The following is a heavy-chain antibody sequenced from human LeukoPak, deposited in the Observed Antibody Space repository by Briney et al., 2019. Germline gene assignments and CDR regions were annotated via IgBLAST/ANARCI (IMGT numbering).Heavy chain of an antibody. CDR2: INPNSGGT. D-gene: IGHD1-26*01. CDR3: ARAGFSGSPFDY. CDR1: GYTFTGYY. V-gene: IGHV1-2*02. Sequence: ASVKVSCKASGYTFTGYYMHWVRQAPGQGLEWMGWINPNSGGTNYAQKFQGRVTMTRDTSTSTAYMELRSLRSDDTAVYYCARAGFSGSPFDYWGQGTLVTVSS. J-gene: IGHJ4*02.